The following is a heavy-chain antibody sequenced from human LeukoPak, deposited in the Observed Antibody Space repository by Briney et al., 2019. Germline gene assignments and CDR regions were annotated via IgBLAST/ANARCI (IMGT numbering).Heavy chain of an antibody. CDR3: AKLGITGTTADDYYYYGMDV. CDR1: GFTFSSYA. CDR2: ISYDGSNK. D-gene: IGHD1-7*01. Sequence: GGSLRLSCAASGFTFSSYAMHWVRQAPGKGLEWVAVISYDGSNKYYADSVKGRFTISRDNSKNTLYLQMNSLRAEDTAVYYCAKLGITGTTADDYYYYGMDVWGQGATVTVSS. V-gene: IGHV3-30-3*02. J-gene: IGHJ6*02.